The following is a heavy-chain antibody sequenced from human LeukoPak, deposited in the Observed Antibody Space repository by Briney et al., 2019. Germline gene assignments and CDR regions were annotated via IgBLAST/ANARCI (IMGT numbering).Heavy chain of an antibody. V-gene: IGHV4-4*02. CDR1: GGSISSSNW. CDR2: IYHSGST. D-gene: IGHD3-9*01. CDR3: ARGSGVLRYFDWSNYYFDY. J-gene: IGHJ4*02. Sequence: SETLSLTCAVSGGSISSSNWWSWVRQPPGKGLEWIGEIYHSGSTNYNPSLKSRVTISVDKSKNQFSLKLSSVTAADTAVYYCARGSGVLRYFDWSNYYFDYWGQGTLVTVSS.